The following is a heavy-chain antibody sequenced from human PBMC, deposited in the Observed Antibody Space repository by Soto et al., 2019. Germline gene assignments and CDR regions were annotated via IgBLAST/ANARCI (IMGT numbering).Heavy chain of an antibody. V-gene: IGHV3-53*01. J-gene: IGHJ4*02. CDR2: IYSGGST. D-gene: IGHD6-6*01. CDR3: AREYTTSSLDC. Sequence: GGSLRLSCAASGFTVSSXYMSWVRQAPGKGLEWVSVIYSGGSTFYADSVKGRFTISRDKSINTAYLQWSSLKASDXALYYCAREYTTSSLDCWGQGTLVTVSS. CDR1: GFTVSSXY.